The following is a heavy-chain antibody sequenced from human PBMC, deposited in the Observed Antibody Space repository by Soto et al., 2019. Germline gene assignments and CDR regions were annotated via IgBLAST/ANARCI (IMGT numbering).Heavy chain of an antibody. CDR3: ATTRGLAVGGSFNY. J-gene: IGHJ4*02. Sequence: PSETLSLTCSVSGGSITSRSSYWAWIRQPPGEGLEWIGTFFSGSTFSNPSLRSRVTISKDTSRNQFSLKLTSVAATDTAMYYCATTRGLAVGGSFNYWGQGALVTVSS. V-gene: IGHV4-39*01. CDR1: GGSITSRSSY. D-gene: IGHD6-13*01. CDR2: FFSGST.